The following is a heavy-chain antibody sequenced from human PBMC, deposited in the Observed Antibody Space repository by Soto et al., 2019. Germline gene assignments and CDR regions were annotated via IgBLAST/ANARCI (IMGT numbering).Heavy chain of an antibody. CDR1: GFSFSSYW. CDR3: AKSGSYGIDAFDI. V-gene: IGHV3-7*01. D-gene: IGHD1-26*01. J-gene: IGHJ3*02. Sequence: GGSLRLSCAASGFSFSSYWMSWVRQAPGKGLEWVANMKQDGSEEYNVDSVKGRFTISGDNAKNSLYLQMNSLRAEDTAVYYCAKSGSYGIDAFDIWGQGTMVTVSS. CDR2: MKQDGSEE.